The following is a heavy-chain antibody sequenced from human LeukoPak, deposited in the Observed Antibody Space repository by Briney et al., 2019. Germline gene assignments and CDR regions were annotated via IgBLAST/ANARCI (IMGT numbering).Heavy chain of an antibody. D-gene: IGHD6-13*01. Sequence: ASVKVSCKASGYTFTGYYMHWVRQAPGQGLEWMGWINPNSGGTNYAQKFQGRVTMTEDTSTDTAYMELSSLRSEDTAVYYCATLSIAAAGPDYWGQGTLVTVSS. CDR3: ATLSIAAAGPDY. V-gene: IGHV1-2*02. J-gene: IGHJ4*02. CDR1: GYTFTGYY. CDR2: INPNSGGT.